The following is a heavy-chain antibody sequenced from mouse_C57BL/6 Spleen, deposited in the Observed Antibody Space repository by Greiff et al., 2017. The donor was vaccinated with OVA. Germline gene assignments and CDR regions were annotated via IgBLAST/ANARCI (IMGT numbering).Heavy chain of an antibody. Sequence: VQLQQSGTVLARPGASVKMSCKTSGYTFTSYWMHWVKQRPGQGLEWIGAISPGNSDTSYNQKFKGKAKLTAVTSASTAYMELSSLTNEDSAVYYCTRRAGTRAWFAYWGQGTLVTVSA. D-gene: IGHD3-3*01. V-gene: IGHV1-5*01. CDR3: TRRAGTRAWFAY. CDR2: ISPGNSDT. J-gene: IGHJ3*01. CDR1: GYTFTSYW.